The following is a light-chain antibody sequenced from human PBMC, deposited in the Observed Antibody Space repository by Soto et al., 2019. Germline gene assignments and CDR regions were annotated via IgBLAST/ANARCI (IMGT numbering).Light chain of an antibody. CDR2: GNS. J-gene: IGLJ3*02. CDR3: QSYDSSLSAWV. CDR1: SSNIGAGYD. V-gene: IGLV1-40*01. Sequence: QSVLTQPPSVSGAPGQRVTISCTGSSSNIGAGYDVYWYQQLPGTAPKLLIYGNSHRPSGVPDRFSGSKSGTSASLAITGLQAEDEADYYCQSYDSSLSAWVFGGGTKLTVL.